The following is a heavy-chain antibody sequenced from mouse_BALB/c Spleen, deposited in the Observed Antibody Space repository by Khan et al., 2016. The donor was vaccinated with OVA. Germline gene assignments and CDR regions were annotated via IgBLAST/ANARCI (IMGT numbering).Heavy chain of an antibody. CDR1: GYSITSGYG. J-gene: IGHJ2*01. CDR3: ARTARIKY. CDR2: ISYAGST. Sequence: EVQLQESGPGLVKPSQSLSLTCTVTGYSITSGYGCNWIRQFPGNKLEWMGYISYAGSTNYTPSLQSRISITRDTSKNQFFLQWNSETTEDTATYYCARTARIKYWGQGTTLTVSS. V-gene: IGHV3-2*02. D-gene: IGHD3-1*01.